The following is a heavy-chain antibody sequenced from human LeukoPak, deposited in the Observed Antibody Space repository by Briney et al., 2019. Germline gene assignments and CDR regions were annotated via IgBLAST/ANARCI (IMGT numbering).Heavy chain of an antibody. V-gene: IGHV4-59*08. J-gene: IGHJ4*02. D-gene: IGHD3-22*01. CDR2: VTYTGS. CDR3: ARGTDSRGYQFRGFDS. Sequence: SETLSLTCTVSGTSISSYYWSWLRQPPGKGPEWIGYVTYTGSKYNPSLKSRVTISTDRSKKEVSLRLSSMTAAGTAVYYCARGTDSRGYQFRGFDSWGRGTLVTVSS. CDR1: GTSISSYY.